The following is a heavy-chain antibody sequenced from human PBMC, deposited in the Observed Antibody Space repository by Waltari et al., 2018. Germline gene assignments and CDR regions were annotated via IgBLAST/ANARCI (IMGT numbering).Heavy chain of an antibody. CDR1: GDSMSGNNW. CDR3: ARDRGRGLYLDS. CDR2: SHRSGRT. V-gene: IGHV4-4*02. D-gene: IGHD2-15*01. Sequence: QLQLQESGPGLVKPSGTLSLTCTVSGDSMSGNNWWSWVRQSPEKGLEWIGQSHRSGRTTYNPSLESRATISIDTANNQFSLKLTSTTAADTAVYYCARDRGRGLYLDSWGQGTLVTVSP. J-gene: IGHJ4*02.